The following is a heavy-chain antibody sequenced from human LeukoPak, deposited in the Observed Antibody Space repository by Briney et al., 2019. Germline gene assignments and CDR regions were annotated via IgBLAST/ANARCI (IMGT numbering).Heavy chain of an antibody. CDR2: IYHSGST. Sequence: SETLSLTCTVSGDSISSGYYWGWIRQPPGKGLEWIGSIYHSGSTYYNPSLKSRVTISVDTSKNQFSLKLSSVTAADTAVYYCARGGGPSNWFDPWGQGTLVTVSS. CDR1: GDSISSGYY. J-gene: IGHJ5*02. CDR3: ARGGGPSNWFDP. D-gene: IGHD4-23*01. V-gene: IGHV4-38-2*02.